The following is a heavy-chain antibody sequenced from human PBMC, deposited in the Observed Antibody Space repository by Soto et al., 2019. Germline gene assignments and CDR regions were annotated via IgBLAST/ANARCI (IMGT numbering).Heavy chain of an antibody. CDR1: GYTFTGYY. D-gene: IGHD3-10*01. Sequence: ASVKVPCKASGYTFTGYYMHWVRQAPGQGLEWMGWINPNSGGTNYAQKFQGRVTMTRDTSISTAYMELSRLRSDDTAVYCCARVTMSLGLWFGEQPNESWGQ. V-gene: IGHV1-2*02. CDR2: INPNSGGT. J-gene: IGHJ3*01. CDR3: ARVTMSLGLWFGEQPNES.